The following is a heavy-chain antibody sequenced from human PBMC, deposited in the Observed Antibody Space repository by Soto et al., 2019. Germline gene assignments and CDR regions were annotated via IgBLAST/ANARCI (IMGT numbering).Heavy chain of an antibody. J-gene: IGHJ1*01. D-gene: IGHD6-6*01. CDR2: ISAYNGNT. CDR1: GYTFTNYA. V-gene: IGHV1-18*01. CDR3: ARGRHDSSLSSAEYFQR. Sequence: QVQLVQSGTEVKKPGASVTVSCKASGYTFTNYAINWVRQAPGQGLEWMGWISAYNGNTNYAQKLQGRVTMTPDTSTTTAYMELRSLKSDDTAVYYCARGRHDSSLSSAEYFQRWGQGTLVTVSS.